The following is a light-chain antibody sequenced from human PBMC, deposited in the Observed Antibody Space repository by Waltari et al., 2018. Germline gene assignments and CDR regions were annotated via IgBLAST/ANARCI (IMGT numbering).Light chain of an antibody. Sequence: QSALTQPASVSGSPGQSITISCVGTSNDVGGYNFVSWYQQHPGKVPKLLIYDVSKRPSGIAYRFSGSKSGNTASLTIFGLQAEDEADYYCCSYVGGGTLVFGGGTSVTVL. J-gene: IGLJ2*01. CDR2: DVS. V-gene: IGLV2-23*02. CDR1: SNDVGGYNF. CDR3: CSYVGGGTLV.